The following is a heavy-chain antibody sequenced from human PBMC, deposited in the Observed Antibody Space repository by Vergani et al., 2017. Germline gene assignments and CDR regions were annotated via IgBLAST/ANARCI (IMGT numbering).Heavy chain of an antibody. Sequence: VQLLESGGGLVQPGGSLRLSCAASGFTFSDYYMSWIRQAPGKGLEWVSYISSSGSTIYYADSVKGRFTISRDNAKNSLYLQMNSLRAEDTAVYYCARNPQSYYANFDYWGQGTLVTVSS. V-gene: IGHV3-11*01. CDR1: GFTFSDYY. CDR2: ISSSGSTI. D-gene: IGHD3-10*01. CDR3: ARNPQSYYANFDY. J-gene: IGHJ4*02.